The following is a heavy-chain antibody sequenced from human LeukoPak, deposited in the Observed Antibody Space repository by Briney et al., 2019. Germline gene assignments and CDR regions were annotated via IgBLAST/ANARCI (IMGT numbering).Heavy chain of an antibody. CDR2: IYYSGST. V-gene: IGHV4-30-4*01. Sequence: SETLSLTCTVSGGSISSGDYYWSWIRQPPGKGLEWIGYIYYSGSTYFNPSLKSRVTISVDTSKNQFSLKLSSVTAADTAVYYCAREAQYYGMDVWGQGTTVTVSS. J-gene: IGHJ6*02. CDR1: GGSISSGDYY. CDR3: AREAQYYGMDV.